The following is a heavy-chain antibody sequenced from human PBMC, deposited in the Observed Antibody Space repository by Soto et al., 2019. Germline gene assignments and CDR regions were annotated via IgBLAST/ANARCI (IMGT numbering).Heavy chain of an antibody. J-gene: IGHJ5*02. V-gene: IGHV4-30-2*01. CDR2: MYHSGTF. Sequence: PSETLSLTCAVSGGSIGGVGYSWRWIRQPPGGGLEWIGYMYHSGTFLKSPSLKTRLTMSLDMSKNQFSLTLNSMTAADTAVYYCARAQCYSGSGNYNNLMFDAWGQGIQVTVSS. D-gene: IGHD3-10*01. CDR1: GGSIGGVGYS. CDR3: ARAQCYSGSGNYNNLMFDA.